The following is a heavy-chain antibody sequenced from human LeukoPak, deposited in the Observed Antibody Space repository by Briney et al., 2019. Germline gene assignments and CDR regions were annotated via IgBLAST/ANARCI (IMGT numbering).Heavy chain of an antibody. CDR2: IIPIFGTA. Sequence: ASVKLSCNASGGTFSSYAISWVRQAPGQGLEWMGGIIPIFGTANYAQKFQGRVTITADESTSTAYMELSSLRSEDTAVYYCARSEATVPEFFQHWGQGTLVTVSS. D-gene: IGHD4-17*01. J-gene: IGHJ1*01. CDR3: ARSEATVPEFFQH. CDR1: GGTFSSYA. V-gene: IGHV1-69*13.